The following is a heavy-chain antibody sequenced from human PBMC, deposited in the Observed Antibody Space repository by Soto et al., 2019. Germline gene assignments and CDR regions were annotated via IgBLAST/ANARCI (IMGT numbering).Heavy chain of an antibody. CDR2: IIPIFGTA. D-gene: IGHD2-21*02. CDR3: ARAYCGGDCYLLKDAFDI. Sequence: QVQLVQSGAEVKKPGSSVKVSCKASGGTFSSYAISWVRQAPGQGLEWMGGIIPIFGTANYAQKLQGRVTITADESTSTAYMELSSLRSEDTAVYYCARAYCGGDCYLLKDAFDIWGQGTMVTVSS. V-gene: IGHV1-69*01. CDR1: GGTFSSYA. J-gene: IGHJ3*02.